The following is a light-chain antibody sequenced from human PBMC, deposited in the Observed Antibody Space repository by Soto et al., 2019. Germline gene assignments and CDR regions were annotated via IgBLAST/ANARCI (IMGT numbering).Light chain of an antibody. CDR2: DAS. CDR3: QQYGSSPFT. CDR1: QSVSSTY. V-gene: IGKV3D-20*01. J-gene: IGKJ2*01. Sequence: SVLTQSPATLSLSPGERATLSCGASQSVSSTYLAWYQQKPRLAPRLLIYDASSRATGIPDRFSGSGSGTDFTLTISRLEPEDSEVYYFQQYGSSPFTFGQGTKLEIK.